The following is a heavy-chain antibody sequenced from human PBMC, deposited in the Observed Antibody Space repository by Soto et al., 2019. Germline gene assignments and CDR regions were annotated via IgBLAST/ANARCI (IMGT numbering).Heavy chain of an antibody. D-gene: IGHD6-19*01. CDR2: IYWDDDK. CDR1: GFSLSSPRMA. V-gene: IGHV2-5*02. J-gene: IGHJ4*02. CDR3: AHIVVAGLGYYFDY. Sequence: QITLKESGPTLVKPTQTLTLTCTFSGFSLSSPRMAVGWIRQPPGKALEWLALIYWDDDKRYSPSLKSRLTITKDTSKNQVVLTMSNMDPVDTARYYCAHIVVAGLGYYFDYWGQGTLVTVSS.